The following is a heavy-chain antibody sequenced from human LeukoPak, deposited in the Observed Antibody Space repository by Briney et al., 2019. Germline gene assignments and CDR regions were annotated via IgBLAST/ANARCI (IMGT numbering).Heavy chain of an antibody. J-gene: IGHJ4*02. D-gene: IGHD6-19*01. CDR2: IYYGGST. CDR3: ARVGAVAGTLIGYCDY. V-gene: IGHV4-39*01. Sequence: SETLSLTCTVSGGSISSSSYYWGWIRQPPGKGLECIGSIYYGGSTYYNPSLRSRVTISVDKSKNQFSLKLSSVTAADTAVYYCARVGAVAGTLIGYCDYWGGETGDSVSS. CDR1: GGSISSSSYY.